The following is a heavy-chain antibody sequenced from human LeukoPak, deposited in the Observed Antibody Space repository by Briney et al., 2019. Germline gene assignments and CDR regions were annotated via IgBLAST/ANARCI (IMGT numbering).Heavy chain of an antibody. V-gene: IGHV5-10-1*01. CDR3: ARHEVVGATYYGMDV. D-gene: IGHD1-26*01. J-gene: IGHJ6*02. CDR2: IDPSDSYT. Sequence: GESLKISCKGSGYIFTSYWISWVRQMPGKGLEWMGRIDPSDSYTNYSPSFQGHVTISADKSISTAYLQWSSLKASDTAMYYCARHEVVGATYYGMDVWGQGTTVTVSS. CDR1: GYIFTSYW.